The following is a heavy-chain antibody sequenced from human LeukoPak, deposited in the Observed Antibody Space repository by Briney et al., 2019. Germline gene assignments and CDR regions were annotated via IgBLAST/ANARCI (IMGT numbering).Heavy chain of an antibody. CDR2: ISSSSSYI. Sequence: GGSLRLSCAASGFTFSSYSMNWVRQAPGKGLEWVSSISSSSSYIYYADSVKGRFTISRDNAKNSLYLQMNSLRAEDTAVYYCAGGSEWELYQLDYWGQGTLVTVSS. J-gene: IGHJ4*02. D-gene: IGHD1-26*01. CDR1: GFTFSSYS. V-gene: IGHV3-21*01. CDR3: AGGSEWELYQLDY.